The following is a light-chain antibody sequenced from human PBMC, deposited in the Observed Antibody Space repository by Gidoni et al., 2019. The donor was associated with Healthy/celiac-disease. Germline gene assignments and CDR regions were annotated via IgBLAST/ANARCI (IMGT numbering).Light chain of an antibody. J-gene: IGLJ1*01. CDR3: SSYTSSSTPPYV. CDR2: EVS. CDR1: SSDVGGYNY. V-gene: IGLV2-14*01. Sequence: QSALTQPASVSGSPGQSITISCPGTSSDVGGYNYVSWYQQHPGKAPELMIYEVSNRPSGVSNRFSGSKSGNTASLTISGLQAEDEADYYCSSYTSSSTPPYVFGTGTKVTVL.